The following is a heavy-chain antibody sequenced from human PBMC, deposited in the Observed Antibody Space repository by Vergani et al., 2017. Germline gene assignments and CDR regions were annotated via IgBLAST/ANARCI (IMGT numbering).Heavy chain of an antibody. J-gene: IGHJ6*02. CDR3: ARDPHIVVVPAAPYYYYYYGMDV. V-gene: IGHV1-18*04. Sequence: QVQLVQSGAEVKKPGASVKVSCKASGYTFTSYGISWVRQAPGQGLEWMGWLSAYNGNTNYAQKLQGRVTMTTDTSTSTAYMELRSLRSDDTAVYYCARDPHIVVVPAAPYYYYYYGMDVWDQGTTVRVSS. CDR1: GYTFTSYG. CDR2: LSAYNGNT. D-gene: IGHD2-2*01.